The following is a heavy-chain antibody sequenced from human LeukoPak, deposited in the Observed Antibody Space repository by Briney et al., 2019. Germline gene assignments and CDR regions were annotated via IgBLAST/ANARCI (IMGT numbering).Heavy chain of an antibody. CDR1: GFSFSTSL. Sequence: GGSLRLSCVASGFSFSTSLMGWVRQAPGKGLEWVSAISGGGETTYYADSVRGRFTISRDNSESTLYLRMDSLGADDTAVYYCAKVREAWDYWGQGTQVTVSS. CDR2: ISGGGETT. V-gene: IGHV3-23*01. D-gene: IGHD5-24*01. J-gene: IGHJ4*02. CDR3: AKVREAWDY.